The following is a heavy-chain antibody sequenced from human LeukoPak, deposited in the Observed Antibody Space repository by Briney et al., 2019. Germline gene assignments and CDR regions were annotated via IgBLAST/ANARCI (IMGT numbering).Heavy chain of an antibody. CDR3: ARDLELVYYNSTAYDY. J-gene: IGHJ4*02. Sequence: SETLSLTCTVSGGSISTYYWSWIRQPPGKGLEWIGCIFYSGSTNYNPSLKSRVTISVDTSKNQFSLKLSSVTAADTAVYYCARDLELVYYNSTAYDYWGQGTLVTVSS. V-gene: IGHV4-59*12. CDR1: GGSISTYY. CDR2: IFYSGST. D-gene: IGHD3-22*01.